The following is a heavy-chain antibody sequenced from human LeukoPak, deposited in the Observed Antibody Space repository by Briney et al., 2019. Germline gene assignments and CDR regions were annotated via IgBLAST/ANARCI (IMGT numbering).Heavy chain of an antibody. J-gene: IGHJ2*01. CDR1: GFTFSSYA. V-gene: IGHV3-23*01. D-gene: IGHD3-3*01. CDR3: AKMRECWSGYLGYFDL. Sequence: PGRSLRLSCAASGFTFSSYAMSWVRQAPGKGLEWVSAISAGGSSTYSADSVKGRFTISRDNSKNTLYLRMNSLRAEDTAVYYCAKMRECWSGYLGYFDLWGRGTLVTVSS. CDR2: ISAGGSST.